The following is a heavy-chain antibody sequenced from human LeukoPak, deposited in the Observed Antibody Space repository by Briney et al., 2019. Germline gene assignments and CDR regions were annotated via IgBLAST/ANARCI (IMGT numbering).Heavy chain of an antibody. V-gene: IGHV4-59*01. CDR1: GGSISSYY. Sequence: KPSETLSLTCTVSGGSISSYYWSWIRQPPGKGLEWIGYIYYSGSTNYSPSLKSRVTISGDTSKNQFSLKLSSVTAADTAVYYCARAARGSGSGYYYYYMDVWGKGTTVTVSS. CDR2: IYYSGST. J-gene: IGHJ6*03. CDR3: ARAARGSGSGYYYYYMDV. D-gene: IGHD3-10*01.